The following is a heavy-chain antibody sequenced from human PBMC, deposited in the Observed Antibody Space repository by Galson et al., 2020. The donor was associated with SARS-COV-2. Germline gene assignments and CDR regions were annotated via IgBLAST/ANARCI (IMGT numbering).Heavy chain of an antibody. Sequence: AGSLSLSCAASGFSLRDYAMSWDSPPPGQGLERASNINGSGRSTYYENSVKGRFTISKDNSKKTLYLPRNNLRPEDTAIYFCAKASSFSSGCAIFFDVWGQGTLVAVSS. D-gene: IGHD6-19*01. V-gene: IGHV3-23*01. CDR2: INGSGRST. CDR1: GFSLRDYA. CDR3: AKASSFSSGCAIFFDV. J-gene: IGHJ4*02.